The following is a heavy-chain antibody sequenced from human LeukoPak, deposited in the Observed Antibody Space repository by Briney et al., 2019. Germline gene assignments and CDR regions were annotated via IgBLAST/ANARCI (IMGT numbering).Heavy chain of an antibody. CDR2: TYYRSKWYN. Sequence: SQTLSLTCAISGDSVSSNSAAWNWIRQSPSRDLEWLGRTYYRSKWYNDYAVSVKSRITINPDTSKNQFSLQLNSVTPEDTAVYYCARAGSSGWYGVRYYYYYMDVWGKGTTVTISS. D-gene: IGHD6-19*01. V-gene: IGHV6-1*01. CDR3: ARAGSSGWYGVRYYYYYMDV. CDR1: GDSVSSNSAA. J-gene: IGHJ6*03.